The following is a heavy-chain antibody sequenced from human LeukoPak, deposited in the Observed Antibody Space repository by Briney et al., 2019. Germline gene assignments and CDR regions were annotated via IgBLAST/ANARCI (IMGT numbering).Heavy chain of an antibody. CDR1: GYTFSRYQ. CDR2: IKDDGSEK. V-gene: IGHV3-7*04. J-gene: IGHJ4*02. D-gene: IGHD1-14*01. Sequence: GGSLRLSCIGSGYTFSRYQLTWVRQAPGKGLEWVANIKDDGSEKYSVDSVKGRFTISRDNAKNLLYLQMSSLRAEDTVVYYCARARTDCGGEGTLVTVSS. CDR3: ARARTDC.